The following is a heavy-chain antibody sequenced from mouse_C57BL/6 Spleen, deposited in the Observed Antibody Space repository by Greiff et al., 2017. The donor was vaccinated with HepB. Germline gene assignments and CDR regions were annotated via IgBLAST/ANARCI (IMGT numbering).Heavy chain of an antibody. J-gene: IGHJ4*01. D-gene: IGHD2-3*01. V-gene: IGHV5-17*01. CDR3: ARDGYLRYYYAMDY. CDR2: ISSGSSTI. CDR1: GFTFSDYG. Sequence: EVQLVESGGGLVKPGGSLKLSCAASGFTFSDYGMHWVRQAPEKGLEWVAYISSGSSTIYYADTVKGRFTISRDNAKNTLFLQMTSLRSEDTAMYYCARDGYLRYYYAMDYWGQGTSVTVSS.